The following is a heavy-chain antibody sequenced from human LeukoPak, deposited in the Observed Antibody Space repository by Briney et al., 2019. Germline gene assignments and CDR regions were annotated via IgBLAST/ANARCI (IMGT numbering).Heavy chain of an antibody. Sequence: GGSLRLSCAASGFTVSINYMSWVRQAPGKGLEWVSVIYSGGNTYYADSVKGRFTISRDNSKNTLHLQMNTLRAEDTAVYYCASRIATAGSVDYWGQGTLVTVSS. D-gene: IGHD6-13*01. V-gene: IGHV3-53*01. CDR2: IYSGGNT. J-gene: IGHJ4*02. CDR1: GFTVSINY. CDR3: ASRIATAGSVDY.